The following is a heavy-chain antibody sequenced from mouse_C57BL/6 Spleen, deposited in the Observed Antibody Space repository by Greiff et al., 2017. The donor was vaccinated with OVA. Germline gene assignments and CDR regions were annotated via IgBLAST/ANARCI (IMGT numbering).Heavy chain of an antibody. CDR1: GFNIKDYY. CDR3: APDSNSFAD. J-gene: IGHJ3*01. D-gene: IGHD2-5*01. V-gene: IGHV14-2*01. CDR2: IDPEDGET. Sequence: EVQLQQSGAELVKPGASVKLSCTASGFNIKDYYMHWVKQRTEQGLEWIGRIDPEDGETNYAPKFKGKATITADTSSNTAYLQLSCLTSEDTAGYYRAPDSNSFADWGQGTLVTVSA.